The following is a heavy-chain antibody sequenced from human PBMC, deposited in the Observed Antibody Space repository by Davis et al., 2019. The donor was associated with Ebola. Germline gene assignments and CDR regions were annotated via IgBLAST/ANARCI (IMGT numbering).Heavy chain of an antibody. J-gene: IGHJ6*02. CDR3: ARGRYVVVVPSTSYYSYAMDV. CDR1: GGSFSGYY. Sequence: MPSETLSPTCAVYGGSFSGYYWSWIRQPPGRGLEWIGEINHSGSTNYSPSLESRVSISVDTSKNQFSLRLNSVTAADTAVYYCARGRYVVVVPSTSYYSYAMDVWGQGTTVTVSS. D-gene: IGHD2-15*01. V-gene: IGHV4-34*01. CDR2: INHSGST.